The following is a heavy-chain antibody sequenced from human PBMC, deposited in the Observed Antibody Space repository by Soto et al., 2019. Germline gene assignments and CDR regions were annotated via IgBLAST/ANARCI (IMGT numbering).Heavy chain of an antibody. Sequence: QVQLVQSGAEVKKPGSSVKVSCEASGGTFSSYAISWVRQAPGQGLEWMGGIIPIFGTANYAQKFQGRVTITADESTSTAYMELSSLRSEDTAVYYCASTPFTTVVTLYWYFDLWGRGTLVTVSS. J-gene: IGHJ2*01. CDR2: IIPIFGTA. CDR1: GGTFSSYA. CDR3: ASTPFTTVVTLYWYFDL. D-gene: IGHD4-17*01. V-gene: IGHV1-69*01.